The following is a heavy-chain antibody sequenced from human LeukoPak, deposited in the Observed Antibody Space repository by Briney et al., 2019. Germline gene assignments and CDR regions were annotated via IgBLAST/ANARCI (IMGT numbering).Heavy chain of an antibody. V-gene: IGHV4-39*07. Sequence: SETLSLTCTVSGGSISSSSCYWGWIRQPPGQGLEWIGSICYSGSTYHYPSLKVRVTIAVDTSKNQFSLKLSSVTAADTAVYYCAREGYCSSTSCYTVFVNWGQGTLVTVSS. CDR1: GGSISSSSCY. CDR3: AREGYCSSTSCYTVFVN. J-gene: IGHJ4*02. CDR2: ICYSGST. D-gene: IGHD2-2*01.